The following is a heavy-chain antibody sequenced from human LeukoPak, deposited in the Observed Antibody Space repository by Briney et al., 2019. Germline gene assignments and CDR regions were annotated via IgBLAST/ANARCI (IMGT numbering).Heavy chain of an antibody. V-gene: IGHV3-48*01. CDR3: AGFSLPSY. Sequence: GGSLRLSCAASGFTFSSYSMNWVRQAPGKGLEWVSYISSSSSTIYYADSVKGRFTISRDNAKNSLYLQMNSLRAEDTAVPYCAGFSLPSYWGQGTLVTVSS. J-gene: IGHJ4*02. CDR1: GFTFSSYS. CDR2: ISSSSSTI.